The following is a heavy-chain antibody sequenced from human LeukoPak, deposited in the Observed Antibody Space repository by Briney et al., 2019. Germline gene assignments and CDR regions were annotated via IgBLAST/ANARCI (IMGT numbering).Heavy chain of an antibody. V-gene: IGHV3-49*03. D-gene: IGHD3-10*01. CDR2: IRSKAYGGTT. CDR3: TRVGVLLWFGELFDY. CDR1: GFTFGDYA. J-gene: IGHJ4*02. Sequence: GGSLRLSCTASGFTFGDYAMSWFRQAPGKGLEWVGFIRSKAYGGTTEYAASVKGRFTISRDDSKSIAYLQMNSLKTKDTAVYYCTRVGVLLWFGELFDYWGQGTLVTVSS.